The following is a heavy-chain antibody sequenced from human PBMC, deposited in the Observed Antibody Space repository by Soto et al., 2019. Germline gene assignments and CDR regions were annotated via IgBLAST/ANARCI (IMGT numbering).Heavy chain of an antibody. CDR2: ISGTSSDT. Sequence: PGGSLRLSCAASGFTFSDDYMNWLRQAPGKGLEWISYISGTSSDTNYADSVRGRFTISRDNANNLLFLQMNSLRAEDTAVYYCVKDKGYIVVVHAFDIWGQGTMVTVSS. J-gene: IGHJ3*02. CDR1: GFTFSDDY. V-gene: IGHV3-11*06. D-gene: IGHD2-15*01. CDR3: VKDKGYIVVVHAFDI.